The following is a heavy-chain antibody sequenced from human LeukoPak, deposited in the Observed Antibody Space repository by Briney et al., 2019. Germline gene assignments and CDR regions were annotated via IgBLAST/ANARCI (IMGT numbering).Heavy chain of an antibody. D-gene: IGHD2-2*01. J-gene: IGHJ4*02. Sequence: SETLSLTCAVYGGSFSGYYWGWIRQPPGKGLEWIGEINHSGSTNYNPSLKRRVTISVTTSKTQFSLKLSSVTAADPAVYSCATGGSYTSCIYAYWGQGTLVTVSS. CDR2: INHSGST. CDR3: ATGGSYTSCIYAY. V-gene: IGHV4-34*01. CDR1: GGSFSGYY.